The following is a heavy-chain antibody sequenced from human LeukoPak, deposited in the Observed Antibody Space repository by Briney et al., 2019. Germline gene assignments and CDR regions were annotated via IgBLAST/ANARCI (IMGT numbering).Heavy chain of an antibody. Sequence: GGSLRLSCAASGFTFSSYWMSWVRQAPGKGLEWVADIKQDGSERYYVDSVKGRFTISRDNAKNSLYPQIDSLRAEDTAVYYCTTETYRRFDYWGQGTLVTVSS. V-gene: IGHV3-7*01. CDR2: IKQDGSER. J-gene: IGHJ4*02. CDR3: TTETYRRFDY. CDR1: GFTFSSYW.